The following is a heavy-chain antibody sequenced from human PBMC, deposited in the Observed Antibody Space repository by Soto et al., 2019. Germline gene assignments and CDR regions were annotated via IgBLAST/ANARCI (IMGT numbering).Heavy chain of an antibody. J-gene: IGHJ4*02. V-gene: IGHV1-69*13. CDR3: ARALEEYYYDSSGYYSAY. CDR1: GGTFSTYA. CDR2: IIPIFGTT. Sequence: SVKVSCKASGGTFSTYAITWVRQAPGQGLEWMGGIIPIFGTTHYAQKFQGRVTITADESTSTAYMELSSLRSEDTAVYYCARALEEYYYDSSGYYSAYWGQGTLVTVST. D-gene: IGHD3-22*01.